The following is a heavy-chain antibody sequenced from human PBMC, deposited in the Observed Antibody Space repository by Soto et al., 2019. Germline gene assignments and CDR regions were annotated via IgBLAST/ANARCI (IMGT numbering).Heavy chain of an antibody. CDR2: INHSGST. V-gene: IGHV4-34*01. J-gene: IGHJ4*02. CDR3: ARGNSSGWLYFDY. CDR1: GGSFSGYY. D-gene: IGHD6-19*01. Sequence: QVQLQQWGAGLLKPSETLSLTCAVYGGSFSGYYWSWIRQPPGKGLEWIGEINHSGSTNYNPSLTSRVTISVDTSKNQFSLKLSSVTAADTAVYYCARGNSSGWLYFDYWGQGTLVTVSS.